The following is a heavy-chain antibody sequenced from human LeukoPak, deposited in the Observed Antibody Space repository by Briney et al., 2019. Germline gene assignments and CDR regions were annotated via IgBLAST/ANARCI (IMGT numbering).Heavy chain of an antibody. CDR2: INHSGST. J-gene: IGHJ4*02. Sequence: PSETLSLTCAVYGGSFSGYYWSWIRQRPGKGLEWIGEINHSGSTNYNPSLKSRVTISVDTSKNQFSLKLSSVTAADTAVYYCARGIVDTAMVSSLDYWGQGTLVTVSS. CDR3: ARGIVDTAMVSSLDY. D-gene: IGHD5-18*01. CDR1: GGSFSGYY. V-gene: IGHV4-34*01.